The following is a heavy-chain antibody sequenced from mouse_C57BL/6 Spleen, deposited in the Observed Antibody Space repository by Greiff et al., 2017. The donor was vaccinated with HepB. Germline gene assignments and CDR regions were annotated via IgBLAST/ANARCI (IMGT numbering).Heavy chain of an antibody. CDR3: AREVWLRRRMDY. Sequence: QVQLKQPGAELVKPGASVKMSCKASGYTFTSYWITWVKQRPGQGLEWIGDIYPGSGSTNYNEKFKSKATLTVDTSSSTAYMQLSSLTSEDAAVYYCAREVWLRRRMDYWGQGTSVTVSS. V-gene: IGHV1-55*01. J-gene: IGHJ4*01. CDR2: IYPGSGST. CDR1: GYTFTSYW. D-gene: IGHD2-2*01.